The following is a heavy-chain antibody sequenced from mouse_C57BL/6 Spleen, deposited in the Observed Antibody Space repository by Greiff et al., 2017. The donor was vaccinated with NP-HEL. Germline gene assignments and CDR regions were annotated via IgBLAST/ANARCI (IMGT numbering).Heavy chain of an antibody. J-gene: IGHJ1*03. Sequence: EVKLMEPGGGLVKPGGSLKLSCAASGFTFSSYAMSWVRQTPEKRLEWVATISDGGGYTYYPDNVKGRFTISRDNAKNNLYLQMSHLKSEDTAMYYCARETRRGYFDVWGTGTTVTVSS. CDR2: ISDGGGYT. CDR3: ARETRRGYFDV. CDR1: GFTFSSYA. V-gene: IGHV5-4*01.